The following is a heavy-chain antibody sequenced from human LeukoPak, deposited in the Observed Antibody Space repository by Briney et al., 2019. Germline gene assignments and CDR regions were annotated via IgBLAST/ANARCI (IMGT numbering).Heavy chain of an antibody. CDR2: ISGSGGST. CDR1: RFTFSIYA. D-gene: IGHD3-22*01. J-gene: IGHJ4*02. CDR3: AKAWLFESSGYYTAEY. V-gene: IGHV3-23*01. Sequence: QAGGSLRLSCAASRFTFSIYAMTWVPQAPGKGLEWISAISGSGGSTYYADSVEGRFTISRDNSKNTLYLQMNSLRAEDKAVYYCAKAWLFESSGYYTAEYWGQGTLVTVSS.